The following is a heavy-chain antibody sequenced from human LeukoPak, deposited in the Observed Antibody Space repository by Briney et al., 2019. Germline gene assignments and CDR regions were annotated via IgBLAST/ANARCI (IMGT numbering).Heavy chain of an antibody. CDR1: GDSMSSSRFS. V-gene: IGHV4-30-2*01. D-gene: IGHD5-12*01. J-gene: IGHJ4*02. CDR2: SYHGGST. Sequence: PSQTLSLTCDVSGDSMSSSRFSWSWLRQPPGKGLEWIGYSYHGGSTHYNPSLQSRVTISVDRSKNQFSLKLSSVTAADTAVYYCARGYDFHDSWGQGTLVTVSS. CDR3: ARGYDFHDS.